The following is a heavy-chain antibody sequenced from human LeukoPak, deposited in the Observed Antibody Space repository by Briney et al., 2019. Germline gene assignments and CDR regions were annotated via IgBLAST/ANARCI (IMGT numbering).Heavy chain of an antibody. CDR1: GFTFSSYS. CDR2: ISSSSSYI. Sequence: GGSLRLSCAASGFTFSSYSMNWVRQAPGKGLEWVSSISSSSSYIYYADSVKGRFAISRDNAKNSLYLQMNSLRAEDTAVHYCARVGVTSDAFDIWGQGTMVTVSS. V-gene: IGHV3-21*01. D-gene: IGHD1-26*01. CDR3: ARVGVTSDAFDI. J-gene: IGHJ3*02.